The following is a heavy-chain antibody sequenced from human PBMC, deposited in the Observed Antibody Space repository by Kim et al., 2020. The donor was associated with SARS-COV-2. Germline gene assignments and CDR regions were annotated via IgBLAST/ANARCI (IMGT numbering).Heavy chain of an antibody. CDR1: GYTFTSYG. CDR3: ARDLTVGATKGHDAFDI. D-gene: IGHD1-26*01. J-gene: IGHJ3*02. CDR2: ISAYNGNT. Sequence: ASVKVSCKASGYTFTSYGISWVRQAPGQGLEWMGWISAYNGNTNYAQKLQGRVTMTTDTSTSTAYMELRSLRSDDTAVYYCARDLTVGATKGHDAFDIWGQGTMVTVSS. V-gene: IGHV1-18*01.